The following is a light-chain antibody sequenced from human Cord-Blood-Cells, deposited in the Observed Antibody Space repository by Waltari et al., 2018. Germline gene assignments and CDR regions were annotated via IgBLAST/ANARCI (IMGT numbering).Light chain of an antibody. V-gene: IGKV1-9*01. Sequence: DIQLTQSPSFLSASVGDRVTITCRASQGISSYLAWYQQKPGKAPKLLIYAASTLQSGVPSGFTGSGSGTEFTLTISSLQPEDFATYYCQRLNSYPFPFGPGTKWISN. CDR3: QRLNSYPFP. CDR1: QGISSY. CDR2: AAS. J-gene: IGKJ3*01.